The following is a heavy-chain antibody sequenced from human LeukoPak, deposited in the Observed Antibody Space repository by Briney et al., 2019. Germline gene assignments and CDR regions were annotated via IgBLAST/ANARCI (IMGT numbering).Heavy chain of an antibody. CDR1: GGSISSYY. D-gene: IGHD3-10*01. CDR3: ARGYGSGSYNNFNQ. V-gene: IGHV4-59*01. J-gene: IGHJ4*02. Sequence: PSETLSLTCTVSGGSISSYYRSWIRQPAGKGLEWIGYIHYTGNTDYNPSLTSRVTMSVDTSKNQFSLMLTSVTAADTAVYYCARGYGSGSYNNFNQWGQGLLVAVSS. CDR2: IHYTGNT.